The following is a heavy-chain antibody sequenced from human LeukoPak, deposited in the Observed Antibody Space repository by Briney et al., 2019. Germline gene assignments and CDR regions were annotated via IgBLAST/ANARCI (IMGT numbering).Heavy chain of an antibody. D-gene: IGHD2-2*01. CDR3: ARGYCSSISCYVDY. Sequence: GGSLRLSCAASGFIFSNYAIHWVRQAPGKGLEWVAVISYDGSNKYYADSVKGRFTISRDIPKNTLYLQMNSLRAEDTAVYYCARGYCSSISCYVDYWGQGTLVTVSS. J-gene: IGHJ4*02. CDR2: ISYDGSNK. CDR1: GFIFSNYA. V-gene: IGHV3-30*04.